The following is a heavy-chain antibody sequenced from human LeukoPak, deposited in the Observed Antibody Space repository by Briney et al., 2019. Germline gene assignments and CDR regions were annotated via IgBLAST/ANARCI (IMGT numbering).Heavy chain of an antibody. CDR2: IYFSGTT. J-gene: IGHJ6*03. Sequence: PSETLSLTCTVSGGSVTSYYYWAWIRQPPGKGLEWIGGIYFSGTTWYNPSLKSRLTISLDASLNQFSLKLRSVTAADTAVFFCARVVPRKYYDSGSHHWINNYMDVWGEGTTVTVSS. CDR3: ARVVPRKYYDSGSHHWINNYMDV. CDR1: GGSVTSYYY. V-gene: IGHV4-39*07. D-gene: IGHD3-10*01.